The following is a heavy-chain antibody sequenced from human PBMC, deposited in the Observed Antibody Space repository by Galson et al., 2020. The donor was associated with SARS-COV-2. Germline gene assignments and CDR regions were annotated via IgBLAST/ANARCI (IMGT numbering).Heavy chain of an antibody. D-gene: IGHD1-7*01. CDR1: GFIYSDYA. CDR3: AKNYLNFFDY. J-gene: IGHJ4*02. Sequence: TVGSLRLSCAASGFIYSDYAMSWVRQAPGKGLEWVSLISGSAGNTYYTDSVKGRFTISRDISKNTLYLQMNSLRAEDTAVYYCAKNYLNFFDYWGQGALVTVSS. CDR2: ISGSAGNT. V-gene: IGHV3-23*01.